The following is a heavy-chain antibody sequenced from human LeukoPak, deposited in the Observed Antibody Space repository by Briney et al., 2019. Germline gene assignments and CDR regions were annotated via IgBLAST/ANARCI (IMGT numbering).Heavy chain of an antibody. Sequence: ASVKVSCKASGYTFTGYYMHWVRQAPGQGLGWMGWINPNSGGTNYAQKFQGRVTMTRDTSISTAYMELSRLRSDDTAVYYCARAVATVTTIGGTDYWGQGTLVTVSS. CDR2: INPNSGGT. CDR1: GYTFTGYY. CDR3: ARAVATVTTIGGTDY. J-gene: IGHJ4*02. D-gene: IGHD4-17*01. V-gene: IGHV1-2*02.